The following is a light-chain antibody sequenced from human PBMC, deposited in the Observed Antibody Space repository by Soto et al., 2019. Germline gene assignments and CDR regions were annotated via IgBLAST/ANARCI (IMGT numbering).Light chain of an antibody. V-gene: IGLV2-23*02. J-gene: IGLJ1*01. CDR3: CSYAGSSSAYV. Sequence: QSALTQPASVSGSPGQSITISFTGTSSDVGSYNVVSWYQQHPGKAPKLLIYGVSKRPSGVSDRFSGSKSGNTASLTISGLQAEDEADYHCCSYAGSSSAYVFGTGTKVTVL. CDR2: GVS. CDR1: SSDVGSYNV.